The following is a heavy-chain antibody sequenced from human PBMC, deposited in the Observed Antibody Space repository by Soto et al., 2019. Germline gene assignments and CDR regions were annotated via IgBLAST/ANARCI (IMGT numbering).Heavy chain of an antibody. D-gene: IGHD1-26*01. J-gene: IGHJ3*01. CDR1: GFTFSSSE. Sequence: EVQLVESGGGLVQPGGSLRLSCAVSGFTFSSSEMYWVRQAPGKGLEWISYIHPSGQPIFYADSVKGRFTITRDNANNSLFLQMNSLRAEDTAGYDGARRASRWGQGTMVTVSS. V-gene: IGHV3-48*03. CDR3: ARRASR. CDR2: IHPSGQPI.